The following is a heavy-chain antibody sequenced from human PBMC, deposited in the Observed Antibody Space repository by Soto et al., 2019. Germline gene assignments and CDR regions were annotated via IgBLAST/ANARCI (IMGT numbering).Heavy chain of an antibody. D-gene: IGHD6-19*01. Sequence: GGSLRLSCAASGFTFSSYWLHWVRQAPGKGLVWVSRIHSDGSSTTYADSVKGRFTISRDNAKNTLYLQMNSLRAEDTAVYYCARSFSSGWYGGPHWYFDLWGRGTLVTVSS. CDR3: ARSFSSGWYGGPHWYFDL. J-gene: IGHJ2*01. V-gene: IGHV3-74*01. CDR2: IHSDGSST. CDR1: GFTFSSYW.